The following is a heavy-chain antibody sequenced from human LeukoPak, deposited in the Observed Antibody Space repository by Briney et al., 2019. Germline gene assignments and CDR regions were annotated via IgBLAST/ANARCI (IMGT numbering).Heavy chain of an antibody. CDR1: GGSISSGSYY. V-gene: IGHV4-61*02. CDR2: IYTSGST. CDR3: AREESGSYLD. Sequence: PSETLSLTCTVSGGSISSGSYYWSWIRQPAGKGLEWIGRIYTSGSTNYNPSLKSRVTISVDTSKNQFSLKLSSVTAADTAVYYCAREESGSYLDWGQGTLVTVSS. J-gene: IGHJ4*02. D-gene: IGHD1-26*01.